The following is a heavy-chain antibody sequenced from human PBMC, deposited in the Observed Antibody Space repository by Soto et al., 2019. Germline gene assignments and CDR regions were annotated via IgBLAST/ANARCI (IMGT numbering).Heavy chain of an antibody. CDR3: ARARGPSSGYYPYWFDP. J-gene: IGHJ5*02. V-gene: IGHV1-69*12. D-gene: IGHD3-22*01. Sequence: QVQLVQSGAEVKKRGSSVKVSCKASGGTFSCYAISWVRQAPGQGLEWMGEIIPIFGTANYAQKFQGRVTITADESTSTAYMELSSLRSEDTAVYYCARARGPSSGYYPYWFDPWGQGTLVTVSS. CDR1: GGTFSCYA. CDR2: IIPIFGTA.